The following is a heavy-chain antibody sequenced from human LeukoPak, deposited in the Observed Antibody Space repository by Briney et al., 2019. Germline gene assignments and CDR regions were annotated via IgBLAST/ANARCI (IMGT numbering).Heavy chain of an antibody. CDR3: ARGFAERYHYYYYMDV. CDR1: GGSISSGSYS. V-gene: IGHV4-61*02. J-gene: IGHJ6*03. D-gene: IGHD3-10*01. CDR2: IYPSGST. Sequence: SQTLSLTCTVSGGSISSGSYSWSWIRQPAGKGLEWIGRIYPSGSTNYNPSLKSRVTISVDTSKNQFSLKLSSVTAADTAVYYCARGFAERYHYYYYMDVWGKGTTVTVSS.